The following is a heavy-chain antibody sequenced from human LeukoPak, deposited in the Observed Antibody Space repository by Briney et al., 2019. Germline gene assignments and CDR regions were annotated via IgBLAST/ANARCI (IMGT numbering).Heavy chain of an antibody. CDR2: INHSGST. J-gene: IGHJ4*02. D-gene: IGHD6-13*01. CDR1: GGSFSGYY. V-gene: IGHV4-34*01. CDR3: ARRARRYSSSWYGYYFDY. Sequence: SETLSLTCAVYGGSFSGYYWSWIRQPPGKGLEWIGEINHSGSTNYNPSLKSRVTISVDTSKNQFSLKLSSVTAADTAVYYCARRARRYSSSWYGYYFDYWGQGTLVTVSS.